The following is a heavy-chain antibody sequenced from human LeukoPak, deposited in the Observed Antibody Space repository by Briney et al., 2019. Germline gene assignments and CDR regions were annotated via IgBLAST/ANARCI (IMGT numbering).Heavy chain of an antibody. V-gene: IGHV3-7*01. CDR2: IKKDGSDK. CDR1: GFDFSSYW. CDR3: TKDPAGIGSGSS. J-gene: IGHJ5*02. Sequence: PGGSLRLSCVASGFDFSSYWMSWVRQAPGKGLEWVANIKKDGSDKYYVDSVKGRFTISRDNAKNSLYLQMDGLRAEDTALYYCTKDPAGIGSGSSWGQGTLVTVSS. D-gene: IGHD1-14*01.